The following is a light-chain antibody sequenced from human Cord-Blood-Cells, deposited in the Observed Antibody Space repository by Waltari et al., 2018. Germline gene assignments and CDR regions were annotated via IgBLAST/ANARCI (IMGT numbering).Light chain of an antibody. CDR3: QQYYSTPFT. J-gene: IGKJ3*01. V-gene: IGKV4-1*01. CDR2: WSS. Sequence: IVMTQCPESRTGVRDGGATSNCRSSKSVLYSSNNKNYLAWYQQKPGQPPKLLIYWSSTRESGVPDRFSGSGSGTDFTLTISSLQAEDVAVYYCQQYYSTPFTFGPGTKVDIK. CDR1: KSVLYSSNNKNY.